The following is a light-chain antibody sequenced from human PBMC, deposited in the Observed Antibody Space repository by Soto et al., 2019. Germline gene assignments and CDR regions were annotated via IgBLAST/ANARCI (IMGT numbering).Light chain of an antibody. J-gene: IGLJ3*02. CDR1: SSDVGSYNR. CDR2: EVS. Sequence: QSALTQPPSVSGSPGQSVTISCTGTSSDVGSYNRVSWYQQPPGTAPKLMIYEVSNRPSGVPDRFSGSKSGNTASLTISGLQAEDEADYYCSLYTSSSTWVFGGGTKVTVL. CDR3: SLYTSSSTWV. V-gene: IGLV2-18*01.